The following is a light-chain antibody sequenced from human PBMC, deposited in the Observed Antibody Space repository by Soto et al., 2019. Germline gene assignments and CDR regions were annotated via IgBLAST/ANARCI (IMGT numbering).Light chain of an antibody. Sequence: EIVMTQSPATLSVSPGERASLSFRAIQSVSSSYLAWYQQKPGQAPRLLIYGASTRATGIPARFSGSGSGTEFTLTISSLQSEDVAVYYCQQYNNWPPITFGQGTRLEIK. J-gene: IGKJ5*01. CDR3: QQYNNWPPIT. CDR1: QSVSSSY. V-gene: IGKV3-15*01. CDR2: GAS.